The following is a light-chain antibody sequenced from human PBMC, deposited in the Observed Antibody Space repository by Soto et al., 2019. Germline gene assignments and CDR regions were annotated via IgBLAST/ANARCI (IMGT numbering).Light chain of an antibody. J-gene: IGKJ1*01. CDR3: QQYGSSGT. V-gene: IGKV3-20*01. CDR2: GES. CDR1: QSVSNNY. Sequence: EIVFTQSPGTLSLSPGERATLSCTASQSVSNNYLAWYQQKPGQAPSLLIYGESNRATGIPDRFSGSGSGTDFTLTISRLEPEDFAVYYCQQYGSSGTVGQGTKVEIK.